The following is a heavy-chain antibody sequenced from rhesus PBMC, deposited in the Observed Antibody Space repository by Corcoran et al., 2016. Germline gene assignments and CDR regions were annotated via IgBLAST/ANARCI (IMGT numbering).Heavy chain of an antibody. V-gene: IGHV4S14*01. CDR1: GGSLSGYYY. D-gene: IGHD2-39*01. CDR2: IYGMGGRN. CDR3: ASERGEAGDF. Sequence: QVQLQESGPGLVKPSEPLSLTCAVSGGSLSGYYYWLWLRQPPGKGLEGIGSIYGMGGRNDLNPALKRRVTRSVDTSKNQVSLKRSSVTDADTAVDDGASERGEAGDFWGQGLRVTVSS. J-gene: IGHJ3*01.